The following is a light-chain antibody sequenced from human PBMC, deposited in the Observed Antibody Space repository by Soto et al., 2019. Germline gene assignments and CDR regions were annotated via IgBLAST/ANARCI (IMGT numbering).Light chain of an antibody. Sequence: DIQMTQSPSSLSASVGDRVTITCHASHDISNYLNWYQQKPGKAPKVLIYDASNLETGVPSRFSGSGSGTNFTFTISSLKPEDIATYHCQQFNTLPRFTFGPGTKVDIK. CDR3: QQFNTLPRFT. CDR1: HDISNY. V-gene: IGKV1-33*01. CDR2: DAS. J-gene: IGKJ3*01.